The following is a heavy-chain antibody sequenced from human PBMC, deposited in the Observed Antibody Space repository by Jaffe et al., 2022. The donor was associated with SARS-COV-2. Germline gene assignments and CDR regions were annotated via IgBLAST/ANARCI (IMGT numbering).Heavy chain of an antibody. V-gene: IGHV3-23*04. Sequence: EVHLVESGGGLAQPGGSLRLSCAASGFTFSSFAMSWVRQAPGKGLEWVSGVGPSGATTYYADAVKGRFTISRDNSKNTLHLQINSLRAEDTAIYYCARVISYHSDFWGQGTLVTVSS. CDR3: ARVISYHSDF. D-gene: IGHD5-18*01. CDR1: GFTFSSFA. J-gene: IGHJ4*02. CDR2: VGPSGATT.